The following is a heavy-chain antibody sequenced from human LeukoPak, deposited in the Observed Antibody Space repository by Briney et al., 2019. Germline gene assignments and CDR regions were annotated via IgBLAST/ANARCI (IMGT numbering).Heavy chain of an antibody. D-gene: IGHD2-2*01. CDR1: GFTFSSYA. CDR3: AKDPGVVPAHYFDY. V-gene: IGHV3-23*01. J-gene: IGHJ4*02. Sequence: GGSLRLSCAASGFTFSSYAMNWVRQAPGKGLEWVSGTGSTGVSTFYADSVKGRFTVPGDNSKNTLSLQMNSLRAEDTAVYYCAKDPGVVPAHYFDYWGQGTLVTVSS. CDR2: TGSTGVST.